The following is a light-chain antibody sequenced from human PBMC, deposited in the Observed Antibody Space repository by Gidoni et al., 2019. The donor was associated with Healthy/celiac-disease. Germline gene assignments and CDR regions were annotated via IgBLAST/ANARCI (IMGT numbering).Light chain of an antibody. Sequence: IASTKSPATLSLSPGERATLSCRASQSVSSYLAWYQQTPGQAPRLLIYDASNRATGIPARFSGSGSGTDFTLNISSLEPEDFAVYYCQQRSNWLTFXGXTKVEIK. V-gene: IGKV3-11*01. J-gene: IGKJ4*01. CDR2: DAS. CDR3: QQRSNWLT. CDR1: QSVSSY.